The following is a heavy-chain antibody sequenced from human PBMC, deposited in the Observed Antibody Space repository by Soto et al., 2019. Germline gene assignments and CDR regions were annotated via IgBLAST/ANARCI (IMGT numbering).Heavy chain of an antibody. CDR2: TYYRSRWYN. V-gene: IGHV6-1*01. Sequence: PSQTLSLTCVISGDSVSSNSAAWNWIRLSPSRGLEWLARTYYRSRWYNDYAVSVRGRITVNPDTSKNQFSLQLTSVTPEDTAVYYCAGTTSHHWLYMDVWGKGATVTVSS. CDR1: GDSVSSNSAA. D-gene: IGHD1-7*01. CDR3: AGTTSHHWLYMDV. J-gene: IGHJ6*03.